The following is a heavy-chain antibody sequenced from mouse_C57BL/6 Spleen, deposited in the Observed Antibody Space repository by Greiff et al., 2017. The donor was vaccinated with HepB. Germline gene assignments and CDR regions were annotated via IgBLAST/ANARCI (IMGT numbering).Heavy chain of an antibody. CDR1: GYTFTSYW. V-gene: IGHV1-50*01. Sequence: VQLQQPGAELVKPGASVKLSCKASGYTFTSYWMQWVKQRPGQGLEWIGEIDPSDSYTNYNQKFKGKATLTVDTSSSTAYMQLSSLTSEDSAVYYCARGDITTVVDYFDYWGQGTTLTVSS. J-gene: IGHJ2*01. CDR3: ARGDITTVVDYFDY. D-gene: IGHD1-1*01. CDR2: IDPSDSYT.